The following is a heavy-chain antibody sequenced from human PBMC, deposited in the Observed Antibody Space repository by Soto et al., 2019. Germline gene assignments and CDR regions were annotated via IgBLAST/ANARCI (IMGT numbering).Heavy chain of an antibody. CDR1: GYTFTGYY. D-gene: IGHD6-19*01. V-gene: IGHV1-2*04. CDR2: INPNSGGT. J-gene: IGHJ1*01. CDR3: ARGGMQGWSAEYFQH. Sequence: ASVKVSCKASGYTFTGYYMHWVRQAPGQGLEWMGWINPNSGGTNYAQKFQGWVTMTRGTSISTAYMELSRLRSDDTAVYYCARGGMQGWSAEYFQHWGQGTLVTVSS.